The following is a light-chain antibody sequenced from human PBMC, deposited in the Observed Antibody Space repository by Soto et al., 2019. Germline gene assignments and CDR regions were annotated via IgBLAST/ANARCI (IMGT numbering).Light chain of an antibody. Sequence: QSVLTQPPSVSGAPGQRVTISCTGSSSNVGAGYDVHWYQQLPGTAPKLLIYGNSNRPSGVPDRFSGSKSGTSSSLAITGLQAEDEADYYCQSYASSLSGSVVLGGGTKLTVL. CDR1: SSNVGAGYD. V-gene: IGLV1-40*01. CDR2: GNS. J-gene: IGLJ2*01. CDR3: QSYASSLSGSVV.